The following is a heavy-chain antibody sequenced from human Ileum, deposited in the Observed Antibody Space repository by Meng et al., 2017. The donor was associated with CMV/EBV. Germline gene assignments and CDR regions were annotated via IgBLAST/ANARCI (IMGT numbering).Heavy chain of an antibody. J-gene: IGHJ4*02. CDR3: VRQVVAASFDY. CDR1: GGSITSGNYY. D-gene: IGHD2-15*01. V-gene: IGHV4-30-4*08. Sequence: QVQPQEAGPGLVKPSQTLSITCTVSGGSITSGNYYWSWIRQPPGRGLEWIGYIYYSGSPYYKPSLKSRVTISLDTSKSQFSLNLRSVTATDSAVYYCVRQVVAASFDYWGQGVLVTVSS. CDR2: IYYSGSP.